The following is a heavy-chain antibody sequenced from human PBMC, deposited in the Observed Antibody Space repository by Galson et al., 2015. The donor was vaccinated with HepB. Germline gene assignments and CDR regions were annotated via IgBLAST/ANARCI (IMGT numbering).Heavy chain of an antibody. CDR3: ASPPSPNQVTAEYYYGMDV. CDR2: INPSGGST. CDR1: GYTFTSYY. Sequence: SVKVSCKASGYTFTSYYMHWVRQAPGQGLEWTGIINPSGGSTSYAQKFQGRVTMTRDTSTSTVYMELSSLRSEDTAVYYCASPPSPNQVTAEYYYGMDVWGQGTTVTVSS. V-gene: IGHV1-46*03. D-gene: IGHD2-21*02. J-gene: IGHJ6*02.